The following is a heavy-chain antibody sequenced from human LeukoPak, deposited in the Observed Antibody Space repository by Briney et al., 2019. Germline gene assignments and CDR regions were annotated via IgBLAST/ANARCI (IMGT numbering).Heavy chain of an antibody. CDR1: GFPFKSYA. CDR3: ARFNLGWLEP. V-gene: IGHV3-48*01. CDR2: ISSGVTTE. J-gene: IGHJ5*02. Sequence: GGSLRLSCAASGFPFKSYAMSWVRQAPGKGLEWISYISSGVTTEYYADSVKGRFTISRDDAKNSLYLQMDSLRAEDTAVYYCARFNLGWLEPWGQGALVTVSS. D-gene: IGHD1-20*01.